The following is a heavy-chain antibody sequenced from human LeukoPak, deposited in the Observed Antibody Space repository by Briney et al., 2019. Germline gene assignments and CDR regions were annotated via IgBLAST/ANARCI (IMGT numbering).Heavy chain of an antibody. D-gene: IGHD6-6*01. V-gene: IGHV1-18*01. J-gene: IGHJ4*02. CDR1: GYTFTSYG. Sequence: GASVKVSCKASGYTFTSYGISWVRQAPGQGLEWMGWISAYNGNTNYAQKLQGRVTMTTDTSTSAAYMELRSLRSDDTAVYYCARAWGEDIAARPYYFDYWGQGSLVTVSS. CDR2: ISAYNGNT. CDR3: ARAWGEDIAARPYYFDY.